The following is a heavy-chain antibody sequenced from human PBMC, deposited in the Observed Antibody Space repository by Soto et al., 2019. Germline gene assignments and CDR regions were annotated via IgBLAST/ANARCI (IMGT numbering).Heavy chain of an antibody. V-gene: IGHV4-59*01. CDR1: GGSISSYY. D-gene: IGHD6-19*01. CDR2: IYYSGST. J-gene: IGHJ5*02. Sequence: SETLSLTCTVSGGSISSYYWSWIRQPPGKGLEWIGYIYYSGSTNYNPSLKSRVTISVDTSKNQFSLKLSSVTAADTAVYYCARDHSSQWLASNWFDPWGQGTLVTVSS. CDR3: ARDHSSQWLASNWFDP.